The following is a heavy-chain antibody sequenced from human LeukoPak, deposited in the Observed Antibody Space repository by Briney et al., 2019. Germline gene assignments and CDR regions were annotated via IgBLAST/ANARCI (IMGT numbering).Heavy chain of an antibody. CDR3: ARLFSFGVDYYYYIDV. V-gene: IGHV4-59*01. Sequence: PSETLSLTCTVSGGSISSYYWSWIRQPPGKGLEWIGYIYYSGSTNYNPSLKSRVTISVDTSKNQFSLKLSSVTAADTAVYYCARLFSFGVDYYYYIDVWGKGTTVIVSS. CDR1: GGSISSYY. J-gene: IGHJ6*03. D-gene: IGHD3-3*01. CDR2: IYYSGST.